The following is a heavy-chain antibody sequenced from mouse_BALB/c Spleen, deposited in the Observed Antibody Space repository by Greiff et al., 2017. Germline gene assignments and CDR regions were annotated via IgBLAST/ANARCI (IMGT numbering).Heavy chain of an antibody. D-gene: IGHD2-4*01. CDR1: GFNIKDTY. CDR3: ARLGDYDGFDY. J-gene: IGHJ2*01. Sequence: EVKLEESGAELVKPGASVKLSCTASGFNIKDTYMHWVKQRPEQGLEWIGRIDPANGNTKYDPKFQGKATITADTSSNTAYLQLSSLTSEDTAVYYCARLGDYDGFDYWGQGTTLTVSS. CDR2: IDPANGNT. V-gene: IGHV14-3*02.